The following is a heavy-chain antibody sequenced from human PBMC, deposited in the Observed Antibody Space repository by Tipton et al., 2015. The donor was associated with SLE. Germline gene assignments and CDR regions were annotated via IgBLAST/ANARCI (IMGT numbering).Heavy chain of an antibody. CDR1: GGSISNYY. J-gene: IGHJ4*02. D-gene: IGHD3-3*01. V-gene: IGHV4-59*01. CDR2: IFYSGST. CDR3: ARDGPASWGYGLWSGYFDL. Sequence: SLTCTVSGGSISNYYWSWIRQPPGKGLEWIGYIFYSGSTNSNPSLKSRVTMSVDTFKNQFSLNLSSVTAADTAVYYCARDGPASWGYGLWSGYFDLWGQGTLVTVSS.